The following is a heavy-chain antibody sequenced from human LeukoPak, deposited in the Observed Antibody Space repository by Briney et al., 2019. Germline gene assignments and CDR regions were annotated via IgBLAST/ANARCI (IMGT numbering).Heavy chain of an antibody. CDR3: ARIYDSSDY. J-gene: IGHJ4*02. CDR1: GFTFSSYE. D-gene: IGHD3-22*01. Sequence: PGGSLRLSCAASGFTFSSYEMNWVRQAPGKGLEWVSYISSSGSTIYYADSVKGRVTISRDNAKNSLYLQMNSLRAEDTAVYYCARIYDSSDYWGQGTLVTVSS. V-gene: IGHV3-48*03. CDR2: ISSSGSTI.